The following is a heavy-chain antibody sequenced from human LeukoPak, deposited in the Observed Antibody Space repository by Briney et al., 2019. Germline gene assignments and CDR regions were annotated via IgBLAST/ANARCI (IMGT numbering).Heavy chain of an antibody. Sequence: PGGSLRLSCAASGFTFSSYAMSWVRQAPGKGLEWVSAISGSGGSTYYADSVKGRFTISRGNSKNTLYLQMNSLRAEDTAVYYCAKGYRPPYTIFGVVIAGFDPWGQGTLVTVSS. CDR1: GFTFSSYA. V-gene: IGHV3-23*01. CDR3: AKGYRPPYTIFGVVIAGFDP. J-gene: IGHJ5*02. D-gene: IGHD3-3*01. CDR2: ISGSGGST.